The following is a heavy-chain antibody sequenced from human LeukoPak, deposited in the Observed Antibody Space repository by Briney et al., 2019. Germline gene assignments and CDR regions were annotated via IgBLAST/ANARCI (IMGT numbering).Heavy chain of an antibody. Sequence: SVKASCKASGGTFSSYAISWVRQAPGQGLEWMGRIIPILGIANYAQKFQGRVTITADKSTSTAYMELSSLRSEDTAVYYCARERDYGGKSYGMDVWGQGTTVTVSS. V-gene: IGHV1-69*04. CDR1: GGTFSSYA. D-gene: IGHD4-23*01. CDR2: IIPILGIA. CDR3: ARERDYGGKSYGMDV. J-gene: IGHJ6*02.